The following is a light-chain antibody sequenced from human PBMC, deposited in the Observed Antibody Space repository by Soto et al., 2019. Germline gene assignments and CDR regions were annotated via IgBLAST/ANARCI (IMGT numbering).Light chain of an antibody. V-gene: IGLV4-69*01. CDR2: LNSDGSH. CDR1: SGHSTYA. CDR3: QTWVTGPPWV. Sequence: QSVLTQSPSASASLGASVKLTCTLSSGHSTYAIAWHQQQPEKGPRYLMKLNSDGSHTKGDGIPDRFSGSSSGAERYLTISSLRSEDEADYYCQTWVTGPPWVFGGGTKVTVL. J-gene: IGLJ3*02.